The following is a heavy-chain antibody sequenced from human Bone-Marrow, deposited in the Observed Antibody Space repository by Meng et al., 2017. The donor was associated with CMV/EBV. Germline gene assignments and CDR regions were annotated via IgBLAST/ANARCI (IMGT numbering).Heavy chain of an antibody. D-gene: IGHD2-2*01. CDR3: ASLSSTRVYYYYGIDV. V-gene: IGHV3-30-3*01. J-gene: IGHJ6*02. Sequence: GESLKISCAASGFTFSSYWMSWVRQAPDKGLEWVAVISYDGTNKYYADSVKGRFTISRDNSKNTLYLQMNSLRAEDTAVYYCASLSSTRVYYYYGIDVWGQGTTVTVSS. CDR2: ISYDGTNK. CDR1: GFTFSSYW.